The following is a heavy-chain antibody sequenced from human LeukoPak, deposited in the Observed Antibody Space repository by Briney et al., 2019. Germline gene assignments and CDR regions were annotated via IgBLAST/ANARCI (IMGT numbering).Heavy chain of an antibody. Sequence: GGSLRLSCAASGFTFSSYWMSWVRQSPGKGLEWVANIKEDGSEKYYVDSVKGRFTISRDTAKNAVYLQMSSLRTEDTALYYCARGDPGYSSGPPDYWGQGTLVTVSS. CDR2: IKEDGSEK. V-gene: IGHV3-7*01. CDR1: GFTFSSYW. J-gene: IGHJ4*02. D-gene: IGHD6-19*01. CDR3: ARGDPGYSSGPPDY.